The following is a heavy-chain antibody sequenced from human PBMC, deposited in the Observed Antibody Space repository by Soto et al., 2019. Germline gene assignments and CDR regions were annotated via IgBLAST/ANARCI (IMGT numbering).Heavy chain of an antibody. CDR3: VEGWNDF. Sequence: HLVESGGDLVKPGGSLRLACAASGFMFSSAWMSGVRQAPGKGLEWVGRIKSKRDGGTTDYAPPVKGRFVISRDDSKNTLYLQMNSLKTDDTAVYYCVEGWNDFWGQGTLVAVSS. CDR1: GFMFSSAW. V-gene: IGHV3-15*01. CDR2: IKSKRDGGTT. D-gene: IGHD1-1*01. J-gene: IGHJ4*02.